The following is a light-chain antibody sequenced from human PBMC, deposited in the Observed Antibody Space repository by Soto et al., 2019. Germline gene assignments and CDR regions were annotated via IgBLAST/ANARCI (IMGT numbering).Light chain of an antibody. CDR2: AAS. J-gene: IGKJ1*01. Sequence: EMAVTQSPATLSVSPGERATLSCRASQSVASNLAWYQQKPGQTPRLLIYAASTRATGIPARFSGSGSGTEFTLTISSLQSEDFAVYYCQQYNNWPRTFGQGTKVDIK. V-gene: IGKV3-15*01. CDR1: QSVASN. CDR3: QQYNNWPRT.